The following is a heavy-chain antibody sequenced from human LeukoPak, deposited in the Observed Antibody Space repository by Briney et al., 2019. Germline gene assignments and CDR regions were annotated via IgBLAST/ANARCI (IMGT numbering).Heavy chain of an antibody. CDR1: GFTFSSYW. D-gene: IGHD2-2*01. Sequence: GGSLRLSCVVSGFTFSSYWMSWVRQAPGKGLEWVANIKQDGSEKYYVDSVKGRFTISRDNAENSLYLQMNSLRAEDTAVYYCARGAIRPPIVVVPAASNWFDPWGQGTLVTVSS. J-gene: IGHJ5*02. CDR3: ARGAIRPPIVVVPAASNWFDP. V-gene: IGHV3-7*01. CDR2: IKQDGSEK.